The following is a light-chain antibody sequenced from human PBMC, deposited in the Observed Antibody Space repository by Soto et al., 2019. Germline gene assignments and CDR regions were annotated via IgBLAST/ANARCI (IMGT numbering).Light chain of an antibody. CDR2: GIS. Sequence: EVVLTQSPGTLSLSPGGRATLSCRASQSVTSNYLAWYQQKPGQAPRLLIYGISNRATGIPDKFSGSGSGTDFSLTISRLEPEDFAVYICQQYGSTPPTFGQGTKLEIK. J-gene: IGKJ2*01. CDR1: QSVTSNY. V-gene: IGKV3-20*01. CDR3: QQYGSTPPT.